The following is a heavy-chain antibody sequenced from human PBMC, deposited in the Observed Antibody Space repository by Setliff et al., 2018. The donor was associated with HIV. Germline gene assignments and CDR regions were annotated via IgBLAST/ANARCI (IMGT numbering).Heavy chain of an antibody. CDR1: GGSMNIHY. J-gene: IGHJ4*02. CDR2: IYYSGST. V-gene: IGHV4-59*11. Sequence: SETLSLTCTVSGGSMNIHYWSWIRQPPGKGLEWIGSIYYSGSTNYNPSLKSRFTISRDSAKNALFLQTSSLRVEDTAVYYCAREGLPTPYYFDYWGQGTLVTVSS. CDR3: AREGLPTPYYFDY.